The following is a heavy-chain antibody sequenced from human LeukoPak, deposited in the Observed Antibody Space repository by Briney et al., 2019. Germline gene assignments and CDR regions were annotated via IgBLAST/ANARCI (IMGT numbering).Heavy chain of an antibody. D-gene: IGHD4-11*01. J-gene: IGHJ2*01. CDR2: IGADSGDTHGDT. V-gene: IGHV1-18*01. CDR3: ARGSSPYNWYFDL. CDR1: GYRLRNHG. Sequence: ASVKVSGKASGYRLRNHGISWVRQAPGQGLEWMGWIGADSGDTHGDTHYAEKLQGRVTMTTDTSTDTAYMDLRSLTSDDTAVYYCARGSSPYNWYFDLWGRGTLVTVSS.